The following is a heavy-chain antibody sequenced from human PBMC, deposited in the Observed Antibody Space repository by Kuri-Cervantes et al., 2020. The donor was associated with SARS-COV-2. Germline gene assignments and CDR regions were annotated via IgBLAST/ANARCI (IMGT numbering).Heavy chain of an antibody. D-gene: IGHD3-16*01. V-gene: IGHV4-59*01. CDR3: ARELIYDYVWGSPRKCWFDP. J-gene: IGHJ5*02. CDR2: IYYSGST. Sequence: ETLSLTCTVSGDSISSYYWSWIRQPPGKGLEWIGYIYYSGSTNYNPSLKSRVTISVDTSKNQFSLKLSSVTAADTAVYYCARELIYDYVWGSPRKCWFDPWGQGTLVTVSS. CDR1: GDSISSYY.